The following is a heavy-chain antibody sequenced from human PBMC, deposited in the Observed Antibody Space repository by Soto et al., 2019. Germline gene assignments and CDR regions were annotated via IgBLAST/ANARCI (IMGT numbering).Heavy chain of an antibody. V-gene: IGHV3-7*03. J-gene: IGHJ4*02. D-gene: IGHD2-21*02. CDR1: GGSFSGHW. CDR3: TSRPSGMTYHAVFDF. Sequence: ETLSLTCAVYGGSFSGHWMTWVRQTPGEGLQWVAAIKPDGSETFYVDSVKGRFTISRDNARNSLFLQMDSLRAEDTAVYYCTSRPSGMTYHAVFDFWGQGTLVTVSS. CDR2: IKPDGSET.